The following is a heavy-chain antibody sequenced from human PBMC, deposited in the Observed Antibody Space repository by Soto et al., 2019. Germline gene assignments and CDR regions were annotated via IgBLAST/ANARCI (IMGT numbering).Heavy chain of an antibody. CDR3: ANFVVVPAALPLDV. J-gene: IGHJ6*02. CDR1: GFTFSSYA. CDR2: ISYDGSNK. D-gene: IGHD2-2*01. Sequence: VQLVESGGGLVKPGGSLRLSCAASGFTFSSYAMHWVRQAPGKGLEWVAVISYDGSNKYYADSVKGRFTISRDNSKNTLYLQMNSLRAEDTAVYYCANFVVVPAALPLDVWGQGTTLTVSS. V-gene: IGHV3-30-3*01.